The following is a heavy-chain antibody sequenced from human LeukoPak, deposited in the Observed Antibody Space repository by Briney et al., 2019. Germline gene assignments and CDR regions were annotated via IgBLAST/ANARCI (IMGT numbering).Heavy chain of an antibody. J-gene: IGHJ4*02. CDR2: IDYSGST. CDR3: ASYYYGSGIV. D-gene: IGHD3-10*01. Sequence: PSETLSLTCTVSGGSVSSGSYEWGWIRQPRGKGLEWIGYIDYSGSTNYNPSLKSRVTISVDTSKNQFSLKLSSVTAADTAVYYCASYYYGSGIVWGQGTLVTVSS. CDR1: GGSVSSGSYE. V-gene: IGHV4-61*01.